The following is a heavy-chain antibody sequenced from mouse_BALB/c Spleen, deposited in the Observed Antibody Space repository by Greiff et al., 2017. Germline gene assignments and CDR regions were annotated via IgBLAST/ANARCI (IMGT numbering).Heavy chain of an antibody. V-gene: IGHV14-1*02. CDR3: ARLVLRFRDYFDY. D-gene: IGHD1-1*01. CDR2: IDPENGNT. Sequence: VHVKQSGAELVRPGALVKLSCKASGFNIKDYYMHWVKQRPEQGLEWIGWIDPENGNTIYDPKFKGKATLTADKSSNTAYMQLSSLTSEDSEVYFCARLVLRFRDYFDYWGQGSTLTVSS. CDR1: GFNIKDYY. J-gene: IGHJ2*01.